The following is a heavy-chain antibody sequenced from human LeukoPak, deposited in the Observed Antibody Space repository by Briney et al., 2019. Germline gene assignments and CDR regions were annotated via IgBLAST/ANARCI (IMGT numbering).Heavy chain of an antibody. Sequence: PSGTLSLTCTVSGGSINGYCWSWIRQPPGKGLQWIGFVYRSGFTNYNPSLKSRVSISLDTSKAQVSLELSSVTAADTAMYYCARYYCSDGTCRYFDYWGQGTVVTVSS. CDR3: ARYYCSDGTCRYFDY. J-gene: IGHJ4*02. CDR2: VYRSGFT. D-gene: IGHD2-8*01. V-gene: IGHV4-4*09. CDR1: GGSINGYC.